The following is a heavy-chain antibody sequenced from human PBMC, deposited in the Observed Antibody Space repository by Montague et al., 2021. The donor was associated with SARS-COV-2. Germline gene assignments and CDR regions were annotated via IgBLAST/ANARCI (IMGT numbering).Heavy chain of an antibody. CDR3: ARSYGSGKIDS. D-gene: IGHD3-10*01. Sequence: SLRLSRAASGFNFKNYEMNWVRQAPGKGLEWLSFISDRDDSIHYADSVRGRFTISREDAKNSLYLQMDNLRVEDTALYYCARSYGSGKIDSWGQGTLVTVSS. J-gene: IGHJ4*02. CDR2: ISDRDDSI. V-gene: IGHV3-48*03. CDR1: GFNFKNYE.